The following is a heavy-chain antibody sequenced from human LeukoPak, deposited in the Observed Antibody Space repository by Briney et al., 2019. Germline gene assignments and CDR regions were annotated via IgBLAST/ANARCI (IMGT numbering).Heavy chain of an antibody. CDR1: GGSISSYY. D-gene: IGHD2-21*01. Sequence: PSETLSLTCTGSGGSISSYYWSWIRQPPGKGLEWMGYIYYSASTNYNPSLKSRVTISVDTSTNQFSLKLSSVTAADTAVYYCASDIVSSPGGGYYSMDVWGKGTTVTVSS. V-gene: IGHV4-59*01. J-gene: IGHJ6*03. CDR2: IYYSAST. CDR3: ASDIVSSPGGGYYSMDV.